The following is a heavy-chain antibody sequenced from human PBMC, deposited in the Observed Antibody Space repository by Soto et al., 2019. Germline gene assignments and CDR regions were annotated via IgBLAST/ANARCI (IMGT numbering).Heavy chain of an antibody. CDR3: ESDGVAAGAIYFDY. V-gene: IGHV1-3*01. Sequence: SVHDSCKSSRYMYTKYPLHGLRQAPGQRLEWMGWISGDSGNTNYSPKLQDRVTIASDTSARMAYKELSSMRSEEAVLYYGESDGVAAGAIYFDYWGQGTLVTGSS. CDR2: ISGDSGNT. CDR1: RYMYTKYP. J-gene: IGHJ4*03. D-gene: IGHD6-13*01.